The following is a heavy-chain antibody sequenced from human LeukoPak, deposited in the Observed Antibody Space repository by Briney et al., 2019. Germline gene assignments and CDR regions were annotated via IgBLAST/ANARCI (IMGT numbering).Heavy chain of an antibody. CDR3: ASSGSFGVEAFDI. Sequence: TASETLSLTCTVSGGSISSYYWSWIRQPPGKGLEWIGYIYYSGSTNYNPSLKSRVTISVDTSKNQFSLKLSSVTAADTAVYYCASSGSFGVEAFDIWGQGTMVTVSS. D-gene: IGHD1-26*01. J-gene: IGHJ3*02. CDR1: GGSISSYY. CDR2: IYYSGST. V-gene: IGHV4-59*01.